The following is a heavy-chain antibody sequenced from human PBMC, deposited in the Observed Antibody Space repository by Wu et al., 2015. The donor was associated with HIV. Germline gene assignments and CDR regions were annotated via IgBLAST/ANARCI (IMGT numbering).Heavy chain of an antibody. CDR1: GYTFTSYD. CDR2: MNPNSGNT. Sequence: VQLVQSGAEVKKPGASVKVSCKASGYTFTSYDINWVRQATGQGLEWMGWMNPNSGNTGYAQKFQGRVTMTRNTSISTAYMELSSLRSEDTAVYYCARVPIYYYGSGSKNYYYYGMDVWGQGTTVTVSS. CDR3: ARVPIYYYGSGSKNYYYYGMDV. V-gene: IGHV1-8*01. J-gene: IGHJ6*02. D-gene: IGHD3-10*01.